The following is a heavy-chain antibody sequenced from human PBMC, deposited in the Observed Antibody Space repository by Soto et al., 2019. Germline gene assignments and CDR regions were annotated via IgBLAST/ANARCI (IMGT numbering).Heavy chain of an antibody. CDR2: ISAYNGNI. D-gene: IGHD6-13*01. CDR1: AYTFTNYG. J-gene: IGHJ4*02. Sequence: ASVKVSCKASAYTFTNYGISWVRQAPGQGLEWMGCISAYNGNIKYAQNFRGRVTMTTDTSTSSAYLEGRSLRSDDTAVYYCARSGSSWNLREFDSWGK. CDR3: ARSGSSWNLREFDS. V-gene: IGHV1-18*01.